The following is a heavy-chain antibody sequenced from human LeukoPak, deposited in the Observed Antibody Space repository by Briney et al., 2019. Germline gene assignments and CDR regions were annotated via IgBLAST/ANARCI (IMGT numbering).Heavy chain of an antibody. D-gene: IGHD4-11*01. CDR3: ARETHSNLNWFDP. CDR1: GGSISSYY. Sequence: SETLSLTCTVSGGSISSYYWSWIRQPAGKGLEWIGRIYTSGGTNYNPSLKSRVTMSVATSKNQFSLKLSSVTAADTAVYYCARETHSNLNWFDPWGQGTLVTVSS. V-gene: IGHV4-4*07. CDR2: IYTSGGT. J-gene: IGHJ5*02.